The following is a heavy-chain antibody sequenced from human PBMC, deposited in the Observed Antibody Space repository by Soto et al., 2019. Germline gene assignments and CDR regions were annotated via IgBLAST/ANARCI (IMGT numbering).Heavy chain of an antibody. CDR1: GGTFSSYA. D-gene: IGHD5-12*01. CDR2: IIPIFGTA. CDR3: ARRRDGYNYYYYHGMDV. Sequence: QVQLVQSGAEVKKPGSSVKVSCKASGGTFSSYAISWVRQAPGQGLEWMGGIIPIFGTANYAQKFQGRVKITADKSTSTAYMELSSLRSEDTAVYYCARRRDGYNYYYYHGMDVWGQGTTVTVSS. V-gene: IGHV1-69*06. J-gene: IGHJ6*02.